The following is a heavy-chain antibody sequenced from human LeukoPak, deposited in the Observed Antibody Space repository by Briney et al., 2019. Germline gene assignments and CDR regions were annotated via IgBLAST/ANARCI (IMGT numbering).Heavy chain of an antibody. CDR3: ARQKPYCVSPSCFPYYFDY. CDR2: IYYSGST. CDR1: GGSISSYY. D-gene: IGHD2-2*01. Sequence: SETLSLTCTVSGGSISSYYWSWIRQPPGKGLEWIGYIYYSGSTNYNPSLKSRVTISVDTSKNHFSLKLSSVTAADTAVYYCARQKPYCVSPSCFPYYFDYWGQGTLVTVSS. J-gene: IGHJ4*02. V-gene: IGHV4-59*08.